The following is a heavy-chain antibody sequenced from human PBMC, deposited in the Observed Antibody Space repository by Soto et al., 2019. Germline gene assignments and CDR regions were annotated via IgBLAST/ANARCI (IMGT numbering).Heavy chain of an antibody. J-gene: IGHJ4*02. V-gene: IGHV1-69*06. D-gene: IGHD5-12*01. CDR3: ARRERVGGYFLSIFDY. Sequence: SVKVSCKASGGTFSSYAISWVRQAPGQGLEWMGGIIPIFGTANYAKKFQGRVTITADKSTSTAYMELSSLRSEDTAVYYCARRERVGGYFLSIFDYWGQGTLVSVS. CDR2: IIPIFGTA. CDR1: GGTFSSYA.